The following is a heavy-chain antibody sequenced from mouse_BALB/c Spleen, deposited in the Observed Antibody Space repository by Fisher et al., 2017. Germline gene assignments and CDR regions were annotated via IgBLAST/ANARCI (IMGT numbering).Heavy chain of an antibody. J-gene: IGHJ4*01. CDR3: ARNLITTVNYAMDY. D-gene: IGHD1-1*01. V-gene: IGHV1-9*01. Sequence: KFKGKATFTADTSSNTAYMQLSSLTSEDSAVYYCARNLITTVNYAMDYWGQGTSVTVSS.